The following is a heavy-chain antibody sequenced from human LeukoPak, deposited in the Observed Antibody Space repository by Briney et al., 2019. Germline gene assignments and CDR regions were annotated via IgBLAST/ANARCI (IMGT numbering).Heavy chain of an antibody. Sequence: GGSLRLSCAASGFTFSSYAMSWVRQAPGKGLEWVSATSGSRGSTYYADSVKGRFTISRDNSKNTLYLQMNSLRAEDTAVYYCAKEIMITFGGVIAPDAFDIWGHGTMVTVSS. CDR2: TSGSRGST. V-gene: IGHV3-23*01. D-gene: IGHD3-16*02. CDR3: AKEIMITFGGVIAPDAFDI. J-gene: IGHJ3*02. CDR1: GFTFSSYA.